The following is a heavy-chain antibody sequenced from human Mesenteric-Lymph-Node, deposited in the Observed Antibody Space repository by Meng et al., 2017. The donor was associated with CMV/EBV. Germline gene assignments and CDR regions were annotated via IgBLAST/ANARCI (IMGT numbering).Heavy chain of an antibody. V-gene: IGHV4-59*01. Sequence: SETLSLTCTVSGGSISSYYWSWIRQPPGKGLEWIWYIYYSGSTNYNPSLKSRVTISVDTSKNQFSLKLSSVTAADTAVYYCARGGGSYYDFWSGFPTEYYYYYGMDVWGQGTTVTVSS. J-gene: IGHJ6*02. D-gene: IGHD3-3*01. CDR3: ARGGGSYYDFWSGFPTEYYYYYGMDV. CDR1: GGSISSYY. CDR2: IYYSGST.